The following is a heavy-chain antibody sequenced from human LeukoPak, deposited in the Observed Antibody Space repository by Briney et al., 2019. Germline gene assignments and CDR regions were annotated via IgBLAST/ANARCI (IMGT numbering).Heavy chain of an antibody. J-gene: IGHJ4*02. Sequence: ASVKVSCKVSGYTLTELSMHWVRQAPGKGLEWMGGFDPEDGETIYAQKFQGRVTITEDTSTDTAYMELSSLRSEDTAVYYCATVPVVGATLEYYFDYWGQGTLVTVSS. D-gene: IGHD2-15*01. V-gene: IGHV1-24*01. CDR3: ATVPVVGATLEYYFDY. CDR1: GYTLTELS. CDR2: FDPEDGET.